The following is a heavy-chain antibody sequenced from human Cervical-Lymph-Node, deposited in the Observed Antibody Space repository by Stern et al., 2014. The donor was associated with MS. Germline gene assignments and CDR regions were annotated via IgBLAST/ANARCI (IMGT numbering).Heavy chain of an antibody. J-gene: IGHJ4*02. CDR1: GFTFTTYA. Sequence: VQLVESGGGVVQPGRSLRLSCAASGFTFTTYAMHWVRQAPGKGLEWVAVISYDGKNKYYADSLKGRFTISRDNSNRTLWLQMSSLRPDDTAVYYCARSWWEHCDSWGQGILVTVSS. D-gene: IGHD1-26*01. CDR2: ISYDGKNK. CDR3: ARSWWEHCDS. V-gene: IGHV3-30*04.